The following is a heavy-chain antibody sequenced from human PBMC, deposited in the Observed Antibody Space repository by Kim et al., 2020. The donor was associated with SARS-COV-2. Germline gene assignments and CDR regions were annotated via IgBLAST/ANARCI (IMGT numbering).Heavy chain of an antibody. V-gene: IGHV6-1*01. Sequence: YAVSVKSRITNNPDTSKNQFSLQLNSVTPEDTAVYYCARGSREFSSGWAHWGQGTLVTVSS. D-gene: IGHD6-19*01. CDR3: ARGSREFSSGWAH. J-gene: IGHJ4*02.